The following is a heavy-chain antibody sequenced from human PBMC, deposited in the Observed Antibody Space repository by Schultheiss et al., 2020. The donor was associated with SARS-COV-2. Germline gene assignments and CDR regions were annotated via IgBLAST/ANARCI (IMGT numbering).Heavy chain of an antibody. CDR3: ATGPVTLSYDFWSGYYKDYYYYMDV. Sequence: SQTLSLTCAVYGGSFSGYYWSWIRQPPGKGLEWIGYIYYSGSTNYNPSLKSRVTISVDTSKNQFSLKLSSVTAADTAVYYCATGPVTLSYDFWSGYYKDYYYYMDVWGKGTTVTVSS. CDR2: IYYSGST. J-gene: IGHJ6*03. V-gene: IGHV4-59*01. CDR1: GGSFSGYY. D-gene: IGHD3-3*01.